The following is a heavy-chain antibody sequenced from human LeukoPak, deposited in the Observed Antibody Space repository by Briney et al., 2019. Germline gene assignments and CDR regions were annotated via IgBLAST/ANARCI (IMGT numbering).Heavy chain of an antibody. CDR1: GGSINIGGYY. CDR2: INHSGST. Sequence: SQTLSLTCTVSGGSINIGGYYWSWIRQPLGKGLEWIGEINHSGSTNYNPSLKSRVTISVDTSKNQFSLKLSSVTAADTAVYYCARGRLNTAMVAAYYYYGMDVWGQGTTVTVSS. D-gene: IGHD5-18*01. V-gene: IGHV4-34*01. CDR3: ARGRLNTAMVAAYYYYGMDV. J-gene: IGHJ6*02.